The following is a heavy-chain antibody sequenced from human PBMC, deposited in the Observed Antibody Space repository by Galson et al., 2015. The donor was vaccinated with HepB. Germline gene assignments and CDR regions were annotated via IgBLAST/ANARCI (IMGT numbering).Heavy chain of an antibody. J-gene: IGHJ1*01. Sequence: SLRLSCAASGFTFSDYNMNWVRQAPGKGLEWVSSITTTSDYIYYADSVKGRFTISRDNAKNSLYLQMNSLRAEDTAIYYCARGLYYNNWWEFFQHWGQGTLVTVSS. CDR2: ITTTSDYI. V-gene: IGHV3-21*01. CDR3: ARGLYYNNWWEFFQH. CDR1: GFTFSDYN. D-gene: IGHD1-1*01.